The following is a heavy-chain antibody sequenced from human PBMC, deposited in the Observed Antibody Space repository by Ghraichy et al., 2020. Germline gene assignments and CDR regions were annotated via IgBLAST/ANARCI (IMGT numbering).Heavy chain of an antibody. CDR1: GFTFSSYA. CDR2: ISYDGSNK. CDR3: ARDLTGYGDYYYYYYGMDV. J-gene: IGHJ6*02. Sequence: GGSLRLSCAASGFTFSSYAMHWVRQAPGKGLEWVAVISYDGSNKYYADSVKGRFTISRDNSKNTLYLQMNSLRAEDTAVYYCARDLTGYGDYYYYYYGMDVWGQGTTVTVSS. V-gene: IGHV3-30-3*01. D-gene: IGHD4-17*01.